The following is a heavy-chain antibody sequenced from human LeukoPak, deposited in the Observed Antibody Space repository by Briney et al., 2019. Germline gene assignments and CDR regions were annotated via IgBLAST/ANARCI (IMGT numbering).Heavy chain of an antibody. D-gene: IGHD3-10*01. J-gene: IGHJ6*03. Sequence: ASVEISCKASGYTFANYYIHLVRQAPGQGLEWMGLINPSGGSTNYAQKFQGRVTMTRDTSTSTVYMELSSLRSEDTAVYYCARGPRITLVRGGQWYHYMDVWGKGTTVTISS. V-gene: IGHV1-46*01. CDR3: ARGPRITLVRGGQWYHYMDV. CDR2: INPSGGST. CDR1: GYTFANYY.